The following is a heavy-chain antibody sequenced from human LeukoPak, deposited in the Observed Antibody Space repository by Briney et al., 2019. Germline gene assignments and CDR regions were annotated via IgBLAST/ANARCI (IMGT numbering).Heavy chain of an antibody. CDR1: GFTFSSYG. CDR3: AKPMITFGGVIITYFDY. CDR2: ISYDGSNK. D-gene: IGHD3-16*02. J-gene: IGHJ4*02. V-gene: IGHV3-30*18. Sequence: GGSLRLSCAASGFTFSSYGMHWVRQAPGKGLEWEAIISYDGSNKYYADSVKGRFTISRDNSKNTLYLQMNSLRAEDTAVYYCAKPMITFGGVIITYFDYWGQGTLVTVSS.